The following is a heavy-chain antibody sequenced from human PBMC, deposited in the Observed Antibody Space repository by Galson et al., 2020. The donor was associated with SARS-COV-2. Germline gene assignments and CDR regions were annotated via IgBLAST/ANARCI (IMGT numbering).Heavy chain of an antibody. CDR1: GFTFSSYG. D-gene: IGHD3-9*01. Sequence: GGSLRLSCAASGFTFSSYGMHWVRQAPGTGLEWVAVISYDGSNKYYADSVKGRFTISRDNSKNTLYLQMNSLRAEATAVYYCAKDQSMTYDILTCYSPPLYYYDGMDVWGQGTTVTVSS. CDR3: AKDQSMTYDILTCYSPPLYYYDGMDV. J-gene: IGHJ6*02. V-gene: IGHV3-30*18. CDR2: ISYDGSNK.